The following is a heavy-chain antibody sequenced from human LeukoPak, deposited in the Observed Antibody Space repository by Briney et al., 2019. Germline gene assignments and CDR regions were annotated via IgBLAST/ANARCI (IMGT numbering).Heavy chain of an antibody. CDR2: MKEDGGEI. Sequence: GGSLRLSCAASAFTFSNYWMSWVRQSPGKGLEWVANMKEDGGEINYVDSVEGRFTISRDNDKHSLYLKMNSLRVDDTAVYYCVRDRGYSTFDYWGQGTLVTVSS. CDR1: AFTFSNYW. J-gene: IGHJ4*02. V-gene: IGHV3-7*01. D-gene: IGHD4-23*01. CDR3: VRDRGYSTFDY.